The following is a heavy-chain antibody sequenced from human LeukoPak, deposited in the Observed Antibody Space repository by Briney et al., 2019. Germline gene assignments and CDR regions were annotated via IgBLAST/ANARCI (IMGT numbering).Heavy chain of an antibody. D-gene: IGHD3-3*01. J-gene: IGHJ5*02. CDR1: GFTFSGSA. V-gene: IGHV3-73*01. Sequence: GGSLRLSCAASGFTFSGSAMHWVRQASGKGLEWIGRIRSKTNSYATTYAASVKGRFTISRDDSKNTAYLQMNSLRSEDTAVYYCAGSRITIFGVAEGGWFDPWGQGTLVTVSS. CDR2: IRSKTNSYAT. CDR3: AGSRITIFGVAEGGWFDP.